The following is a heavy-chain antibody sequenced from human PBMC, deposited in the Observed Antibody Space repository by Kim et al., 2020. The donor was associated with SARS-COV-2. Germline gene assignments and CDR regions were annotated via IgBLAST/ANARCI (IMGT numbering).Heavy chain of an antibody. CDR3: ASMGVGAAAGDYYYYGM. Sequence: GGSLRLSCAASGFTFDDYAMHWVRQAPGKGLEWVSGISWNSGSIGYADSVKGRFTISRDNAKNSLYLQMNSLRAEDTALYYCASMGVGAAAGDYYYYGM. CDR2: ISWNSGSI. D-gene: IGHD2-15*01. J-gene: IGHJ6*01. V-gene: IGHV3-9*01. CDR1: GFTFDDYA.